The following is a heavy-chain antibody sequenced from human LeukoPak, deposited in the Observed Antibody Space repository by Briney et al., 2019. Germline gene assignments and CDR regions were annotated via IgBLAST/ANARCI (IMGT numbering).Heavy chain of an antibody. CDR3: ARGVSATEGQEYSYGYVEPEQDFDY. V-gene: IGHV3-30-3*01. CDR2: ISYDGSNK. Sequence: GGSLRLSCAASGFTFSSYAMHWVRQAPGKGLEWVAVISYDGSNKYYADSVKGRFTISRDNSKNTLYLQMNSLRAEDTAVYYCARGVSATEGQEYSYGYVEPEQDFDYWGQGTLVTVSS. J-gene: IGHJ4*02. D-gene: IGHD5-18*01. CDR1: GFTFSSYA.